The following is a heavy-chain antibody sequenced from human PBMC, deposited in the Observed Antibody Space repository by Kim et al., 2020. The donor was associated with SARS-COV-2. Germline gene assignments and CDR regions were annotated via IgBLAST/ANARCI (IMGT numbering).Heavy chain of an antibody. Sequence: YADSVKGRFTIARDKSKNTLYLKMNSLRAEDTAVYYCAKDGALHSYYFDYWGQGTLVTVSS. J-gene: IGHJ4*02. V-gene: IGHV3-33*03. D-gene: IGHD3-16*01. CDR3: AKDGALHSYYFDY.